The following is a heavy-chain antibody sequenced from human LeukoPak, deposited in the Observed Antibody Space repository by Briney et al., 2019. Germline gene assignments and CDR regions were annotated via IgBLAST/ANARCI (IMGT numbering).Heavy chain of an antibody. V-gene: IGHV4-59*12. CDR3: ARDSGSYSYYFDY. CDR1: GGSISSYY. CDR2: IYYSGST. J-gene: IGHJ4*02. Sequence: SETLSLTCTVPGGSISSYYWSWIRQPPGKGLEWIGYIYYSGSTNYNPSLKSRVTISVDTSKNQFSLKLSSLTAADTAVYYCARDSGSYSYYFDYWGQGTLVTVSS. D-gene: IGHD1-26*01.